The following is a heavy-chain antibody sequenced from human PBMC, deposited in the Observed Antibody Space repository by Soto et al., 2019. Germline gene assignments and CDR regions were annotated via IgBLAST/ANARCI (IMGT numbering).Heavy chain of an antibody. CDR3: ARSRTTVTSYDY. CDR2: IYHSGST. CDR1: GGSISSGGYS. Sequence: PSETLSLTCAVSGGSISSGGYSWSWIRQPPGKGLEWIGYIYHSGSTYYNPSLKSRVTISVDTSKNQFSLKLSSVTAADTAVYYCARSRTTVTSYDYWGQGTXVTVSS. J-gene: IGHJ4*02. D-gene: IGHD4-17*01. V-gene: IGHV4-30-2*01.